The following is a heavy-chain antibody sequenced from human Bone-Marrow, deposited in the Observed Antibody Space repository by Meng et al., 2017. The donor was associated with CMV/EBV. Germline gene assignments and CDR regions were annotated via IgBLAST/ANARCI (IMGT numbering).Heavy chain of an antibody. CDR2: IYWNDDK. CDR3: AHRRVGSGYDPWFDP. J-gene: IGHJ5*02. Sequence: FALSTSGVGVGWIRQPPGKALEWLARIYWNDDKRYSPSMKSRHTITKDTYKNQVVLTMTNMDPVDTATYYCAHRRVGSGYDPWFDPWGQGTLVTVSS. CDR1: FALSTSGVG. V-gene: IGHV2-5*01. D-gene: IGHD5-12*01.